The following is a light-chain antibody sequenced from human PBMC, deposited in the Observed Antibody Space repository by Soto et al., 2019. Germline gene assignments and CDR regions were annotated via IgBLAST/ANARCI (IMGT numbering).Light chain of an antibody. CDR1: QSVNSNH. CDR3: HQFGSSPQT. J-gene: IGKJ1*01. Sequence: EIVLTQSPGTLSLSPGERATLSCRDSQSVNSNHIAWYQQKPGQAPRLLIYGPSSRATGIPERFSGSGSGTDFTLSISRLEPEDFAVYFCHQFGSSPQTFGHGTKVEIK. CDR2: GPS. V-gene: IGKV3-20*01.